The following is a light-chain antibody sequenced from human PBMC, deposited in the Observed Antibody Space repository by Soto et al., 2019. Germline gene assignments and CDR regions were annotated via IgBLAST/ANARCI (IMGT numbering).Light chain of an antibody. V-gene: IGKV1D-12*01. Sequence: DLQLTQSPSSVSASVGDRVTITCRASQGISRYLAWYQQKPGKAPKLLVYAESTLQSGVPSRFSGSGSGTDFTLSISSLQPEDSATYYCHQALSFPFTFGGGTTVEIK. CDR2: AES. CDR1: QGISRY. J-gene: IGKJ4*01. CDR3: HQALSFPFT.